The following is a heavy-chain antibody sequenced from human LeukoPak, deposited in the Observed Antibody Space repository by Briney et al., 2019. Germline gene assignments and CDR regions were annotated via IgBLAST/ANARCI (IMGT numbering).Heavy chain of an antibody. V-gene: IGHV3-15*01. CDR2: IKSKTDGGTT. CDR3: TTDVAYDSSTFDI. Sequence: KPGGSLGLSCAASGFTFSNAWMYWVRQAPGRGLEWVGRIKSKTDGGTTDYAAPVKGRFTISRDDSKNTLYLQMNSLTTEDTAVNYCTTDVAYDSSTFDIWGQGTMVTVSS. CDR1: GFTFSNAW. D-gene: IGHD3-22*01. J-gene: IGHJ3*02.